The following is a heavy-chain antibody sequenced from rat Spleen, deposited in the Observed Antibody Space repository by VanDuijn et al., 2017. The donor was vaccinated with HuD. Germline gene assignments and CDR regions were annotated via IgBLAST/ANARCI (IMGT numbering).Heavy chain of an antibody. CDR1: GFTFSNYD. J-gene: IGHJ2*01. CDR3: ARQHYGYTDYFDY. Sequence: EVQLVESGGGLVQPGRSMKLSCAASGFTFSNYDMAWVRQAPTKGLEWVATISYDGSSTYYRDSVKGRFTISRDNAKSTLYLQMDSLRSEDTATYYCARQHYGYTDYFDYWGQGVMVTVSS. D-gene: IGHD1-6*01. CDR2: ISYDGSST. V-gene: IGHV5-29*01.